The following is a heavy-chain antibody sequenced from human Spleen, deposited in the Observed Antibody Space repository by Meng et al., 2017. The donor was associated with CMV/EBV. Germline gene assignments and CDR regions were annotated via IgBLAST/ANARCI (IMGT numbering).Heavy chain of an antibody. Sequence: GESLKISCAASGFSVSNNYMSWVRQAPGKGLEWVSVIYTGGSTYYADSVKGRFTISRDNSKNTLYLQMNSLRAEDTAVYYCARDLGILTITIFGVVTSSGLGDWGQGTLVTVSS. CDR2: IYTGGST. J-gene: IGHJ4*02. V-gene: IGHV3-66*02. D-gene: IGHD3-3*01. CDR1: GFSVSNNY. CDR3: ARDLGILTITIFGVVTSSGLGD.